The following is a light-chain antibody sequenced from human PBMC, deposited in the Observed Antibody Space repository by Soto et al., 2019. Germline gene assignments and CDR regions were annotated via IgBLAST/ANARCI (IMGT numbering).Light chain of an antibody. CDR2: DTN. Sequence: QTVVTQEPSLTVSPGGTVTLTCGSNTGAVTSGHYPYWFQQKPGQAPRTLIYDTNNKHSWTPARFSGSLLGGKAALTLSGAQPEDEADYYCLISYSGARVFGGGTKLTVL. J-gene: IGLJ2*01. V-gene: IGLV7-46*01. CDR1: TGAVTSGHY. CDR3: LISYSGARV.